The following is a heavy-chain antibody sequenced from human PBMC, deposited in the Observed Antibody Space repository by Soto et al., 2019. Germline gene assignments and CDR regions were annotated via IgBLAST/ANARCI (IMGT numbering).Heavy chain of an antibody. Sequence: QAQLVQSGSEEEKPGASVKVSCKASGYNFDSYGISWVRQAPGQGLQWMGWISTYTGNTHYSLKFQGRVTMTTDTSTNSAFMELRGLRVDGTAVYFCVRGQWCVEGGYVVAIWGQGTLVTVAS. J-gene: IGHJ4*02. CDR2: ISTYTGNT. D-gene: IGHD2-15*01. CDR1: GYNFDSYG. CDR3: VRGQWCVEGGYVVAI. V-gene: IGHV1-18*01.